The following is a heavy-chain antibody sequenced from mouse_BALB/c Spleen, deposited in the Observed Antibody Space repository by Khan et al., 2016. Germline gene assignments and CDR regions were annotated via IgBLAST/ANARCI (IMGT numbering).Heavy chain of an antibody. J-gene: IGHJ2*01. V-gene: IGHV9-3*02. CDR1: GYSFTNYG. D-gene: IGHD1-1*01. Sequence: QIQLVQSGPELKKPGETVKISCKASGYSFTNYGLNWVKQAPGKGFKWMGGINTNTGEPTYAEEFKGRFAFSLETSASTAYVQITNLKNEDTASXFCASYGSSAYFDYWGQGTTLPVSS. CDR2: INTNTGEP. CDR3: ASYGSSAYFDY.